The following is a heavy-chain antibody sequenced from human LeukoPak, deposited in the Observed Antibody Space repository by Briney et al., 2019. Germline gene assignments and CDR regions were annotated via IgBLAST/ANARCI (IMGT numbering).Heavy chain of an antibody. D-gene: IGHD2-2*01. CDR2: INHSGST. CDR1: GGSFSGYY. J-gene: IGHJ4*02. Sequence: SETLSLTCAVYGGSFSGYYWSWIRQPPGKGLEWIGEINHSGSTNYNPSLKSRVTISVDTSKNQSSLKLSSVTAADTAVYYCARGGRGKFCSSTSCPNQIDYWGQGTLVTVSS. V-gene: IGHV4-34*01. CDR3: ARGGRGKFCSSTSCPNQIDY.